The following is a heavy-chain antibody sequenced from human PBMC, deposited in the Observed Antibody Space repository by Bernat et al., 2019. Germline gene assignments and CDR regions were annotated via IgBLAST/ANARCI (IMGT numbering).Heavy chain of an antibody. V-gene: IGHV2-5*02. CDR2: IYWDDDK. CDR3: AHSTLGDYGDHGGFDP. Sequence: QITLKESGPTLVKPTQTLTLTCTFSGFSLSTSGVGVGWIRQPPGKALEWLALIYWDDDKRYSPSLKSRLTITKDTSKNQVVLTMTNMDPVDTATYYCAHSTLGDYGDHGGFDPLGQGTLVTVSS. CDR1: GFSLSTSGVG. D-gene: IGHD4-17*01. J-gene: IGHJ5*02.